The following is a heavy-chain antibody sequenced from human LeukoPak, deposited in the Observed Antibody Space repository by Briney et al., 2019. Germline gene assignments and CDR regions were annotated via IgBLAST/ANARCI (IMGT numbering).Heavy chain of an antibody. CDR3: ATDRGYSTFDI. V-gene: IGHV3-7*05. CDR2: IKKDGREK. CDR1: GFTFSSWW. J-gene: IGHJ3*02. D-gene: IGHD5-18*01. Sequence: GGSLRLSCAASGFTFSSWWMSWVRQAPGKGLEWVANIKKDGREKYYVDSVKGRFTISRDNAKNSLYLQMNSLRAEDTAVYYCATDRGYSTFDIWGQGTMVAVSS.